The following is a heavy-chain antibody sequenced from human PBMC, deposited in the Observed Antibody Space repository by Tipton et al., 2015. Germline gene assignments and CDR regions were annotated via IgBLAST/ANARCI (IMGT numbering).Heavy chain of an antibody. CDR2: IYYNGKT. D-gene: IGHD3-22*01. V-gene: IGHV4-31*03. Sequence: TLSLTCTVSGGSITSHYWTWIRHHPRKGLEWIGHIYYNGKTFYNPSLKCRVIISIDMANNQFSLKLSSVTAADTAVYYCARDFPMYSYHSGASYGMDVWGQGTTVTVSS. CDR1: GGSITSHY. CDR3: ARDFPMYSYHSGASYGMDV. J-gene: IGHJ6*02.